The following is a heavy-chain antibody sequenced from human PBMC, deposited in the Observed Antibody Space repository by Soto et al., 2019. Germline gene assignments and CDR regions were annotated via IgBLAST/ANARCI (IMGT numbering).Heavy chain of an antibody. CDR3: ARDNVRLAYYFDY. Sequence: EASVKVSCKASGYTFTSYGISWVRQAPGQGLEWMGWISAYNGNTNYAQKLQGRVTMTTDTSTSTVYIELRSLRSDDTAVYYCARDNVRLAYYFDYWGQGTLVTVSS. CDR2: ISAYNGNT. CDR1: GYTFTSYG. V-gene: IGHV1-18*01. J-gene: IGHJ4*02. D-gene: IGHD5-12*01.